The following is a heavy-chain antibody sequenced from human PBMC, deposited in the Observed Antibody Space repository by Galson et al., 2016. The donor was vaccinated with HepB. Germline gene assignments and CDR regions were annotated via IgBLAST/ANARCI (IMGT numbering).Heavy chain of an antibody. CDR2: ISNDATLR. CDR3: ARETSSHFERDD. D-gene: IGHD6-13*01. Sequence: SLRLSCAASGFTFSNYAVHWIRQAPGEGLEWVAVISNDATLRYYANSMKGRFTISSDKSKNTLYLQMNSLGDDDTGVYYCARETSSHFERDDWGQGTLVPVSS. J-gene: IGHJ4*02. V-gene: IGHV3-30*01. CDR1: GFTFSNYA.